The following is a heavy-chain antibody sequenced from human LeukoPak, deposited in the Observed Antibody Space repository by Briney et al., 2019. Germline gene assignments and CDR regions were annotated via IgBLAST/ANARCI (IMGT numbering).Heavy chain of an antibody. CDR2: IYQSGIT. J-gene: IGHJ4*02. Sequence: SETLSLTCTVSGGSISSYYWSWIRQPPGKGLEWIGSIYQSGITYYNPSLKSRVTISLDTSKNQFSLRLTSVTAADTAVYYCALEHYGGGWKNYFDYGGRGPLVTVSS. CDR3: ALEHYGGGWKNYFDY. D-gene: IGHD1-1*01. CDR1: GGSISSYY. V-gene: IGHV4-59*12.